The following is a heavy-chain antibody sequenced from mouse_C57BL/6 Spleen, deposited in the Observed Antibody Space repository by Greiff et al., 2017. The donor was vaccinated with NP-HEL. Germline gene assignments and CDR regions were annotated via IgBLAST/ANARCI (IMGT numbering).Heavy chain of an antibody. CDR3: ARLYYYGSSSGFDY. CDR1: GFTFSDYG. D-gene: IGHD1-1*01. V-gene: IGHV5-15*01. J-gene: IGHJ2*01. Sequence: EVMLVESGGGLVQPGGSLKLSCAASGFTFSDYGMAWVRQAPRKGPEWVAFISNLAYSIYYADTVTGRFTISRENAKNTLYLEMSSLRSEDTAMYYCARLYYYGSSSGFDYWGQGTTLTVSS. CDR2: ISNLAYSI.